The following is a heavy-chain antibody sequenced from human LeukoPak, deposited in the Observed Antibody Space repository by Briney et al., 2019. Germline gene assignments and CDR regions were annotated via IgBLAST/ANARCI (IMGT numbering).Heavy chain of an antibody. CDR2: IYYSGST. J-gene: IGHJ4*02. CDR1: GVSISSGDYY. Sequence: MTSETLSLTCTVSGVSISSGDYYWGWIRQPPGKGLEWIGYIYYSGSTYYNPSLKSRVTISVDTSKNQFSLKLSSVTAADTAVYYCARVAIFGVVQYYFDYWGQGTLVTVSS. V-gene: IGHV4-30-4*01. CDR3: ARVAIFGVVQYYFDY. D-gene: IGHD3-3*01.